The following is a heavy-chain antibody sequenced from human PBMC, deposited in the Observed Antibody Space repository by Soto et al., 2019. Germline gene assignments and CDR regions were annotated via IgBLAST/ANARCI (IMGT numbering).Heavy chain of an antibody. Sequence: PGGSLRLSCAASGFTFSSYAMSWVRQAPGKGLEWVSAISGSGGSTYYADYVKGRFTISRDNSKNTLYLQMNSLRAEDTAVYYCANTVYDYIWGSYRQNFDYWGQGTLVTVSS. CDR2: ISGSGGST. D-gene: IGHD3-16*02. J-gene: IGHJ4*02. CDR1: GFTFSSYA. V-gene: IGHV3-23*01. CDR3: ANTVYDYIWGSYRQNFDY.